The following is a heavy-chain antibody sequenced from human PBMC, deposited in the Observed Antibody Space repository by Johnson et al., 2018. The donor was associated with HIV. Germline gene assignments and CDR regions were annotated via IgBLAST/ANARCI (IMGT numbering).Heavy chain of an antibody. J-gene: IGHJ3*02. CDR3: AKGYSSSWYLDAFDT. Sequence: VDSVKGLFTVSRDNAKYSLYLQMNSLRAEDTALYYCAKGYSSSWYLDAFDTWGQGTMVTVSS. V-gene: IGHV3-7*03. D-gene: IGHD6-13*01.